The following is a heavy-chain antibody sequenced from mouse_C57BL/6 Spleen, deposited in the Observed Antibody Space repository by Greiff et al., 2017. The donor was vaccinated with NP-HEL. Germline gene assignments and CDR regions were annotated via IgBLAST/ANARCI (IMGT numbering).Heavy chain of an antibody. J-gene: IGHJ2*01. CDR1: GYTFTSYG. CDR3: ARPGYYGSSLFDY. Sequence: VQLQQSGAELARPGASVKLSCKASGYTFTSYGISWVKQRPGQGLEWIGEIYPRSGNTYYNEKFKGKATLTADKSSSTAYMELRSLTSEDSAVYFCARPGYYGSSLFDYWGQGTTLTVSS. V-gene: IGHV1-81*01. CDR2: IYPRSGNT. D-gene: IGHD1-1*01.